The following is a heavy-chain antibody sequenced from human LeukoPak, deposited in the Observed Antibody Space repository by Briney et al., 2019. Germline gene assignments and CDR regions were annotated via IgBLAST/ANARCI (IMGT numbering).Heavy chain of an antibody. CDR3: ARIIPYDSSGYSDFDY. J-gene: IGHJ4*02. D-gene: IGHD3-22*01. Sequence: ASVKVSCKASGFTFTGYYMHWVRQAPGQGLEWMGWINPNSGGTNYAQKFQGRVTMTRDMSISTAYMELSRLRSDDTAVYYCARIIPYDSSGYSDFDYWGQGTLVTVSS. CDR2: INPNSGGT. CDR1: GFTFTGYY. V-gene: IGHV1-2*02.